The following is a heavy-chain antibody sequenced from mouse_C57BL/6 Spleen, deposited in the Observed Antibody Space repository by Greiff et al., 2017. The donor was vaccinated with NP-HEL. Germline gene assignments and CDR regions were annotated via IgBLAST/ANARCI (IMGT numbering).Heavy chain of an antibody. CDR2: ISSGSSTI. CDR1: GFTFSDYG. CDR3: ARGGMKAMDY. J-gene: IGHJ4*01. Sequence: DVKLVESGGGLVKPGGSLKLSCAASGFTFSDYGMHWVRQAPEKGLEWVAYISSGSSTIYYADTVKGRFTISRDNAKNTLFLQMTSLRSEDTAMYYCARGGMKAMDYWGQGTSVTVSS. V-gene: IGHV5-17*01. D-gene: IGHD2-10*02.